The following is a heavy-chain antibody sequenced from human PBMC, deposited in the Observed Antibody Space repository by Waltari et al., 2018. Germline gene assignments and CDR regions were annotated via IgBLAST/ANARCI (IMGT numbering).Heavy chain of an antibody. V-gene: IGHV3-23*04. CDR2: ISGSGGST. J-gene: IGHJ4*02. CDR1: GFTFSSYA. Sequence: EVQLVESGGGLVQPGGSLRLSCAASGFTFSSYAMSWVRQAPGKGPEWVSAISGSGGSTYYADSVKGRFTISRDNSKNTLYLQMNSLRAEDTAVYYCAKDLIASSGWYMENYFDYWGQGTLVTVSS. CDR3: AKDLIASSGWYMENYFDY. D-gene: IGHD6-19*01.